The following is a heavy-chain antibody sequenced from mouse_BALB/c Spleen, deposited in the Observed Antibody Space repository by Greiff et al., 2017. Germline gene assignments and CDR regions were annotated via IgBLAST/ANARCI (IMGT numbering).Heavy chain of an antibody. CDR3: AREGDYGSSHRAMDY. Sequence: EVQLVESGGGLVKPGGSLKLSCAASGFTFSSYAMSWVRQSPEKRLEWVAEISSGGSYTYYPDTVTGRFTISRDNAKNTLYLEMSSLRSEDTAMYYCAREGDYGSSHRAMDYWGQGTSVTVSS. D-gene: IGHD1-1*01. V-gene: IGHV5-9-4*01. J-gene: IGHJ4*01. CDR1: GFTFSSYA. CDR2: ISSGGSYT.